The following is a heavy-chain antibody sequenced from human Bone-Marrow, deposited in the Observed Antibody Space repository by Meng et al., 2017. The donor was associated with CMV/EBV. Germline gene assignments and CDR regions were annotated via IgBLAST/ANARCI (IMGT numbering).Heavy chain of an antibody. D-gene: IGHD3-3*01. V-gene: IGHV3-23*01. J-gene: IGHJ4*02. CDR3: ARLDYCSSTSCYRSYYDFWSGYYNDGSFDY. Sequence: ETLSLTCAASGFTFSSYAMSWVRQAPGKGLEWVSAISGSGGSTYYADSVKGRFTISRDNAKNTLYLQMNSLRAEDTAVYYCARLDYCSSTSCYRSYYDFWSGYYNDGSFDYWGQGTLVTVSS. CDR2: ISGSGGST. CDR1: GFTFSSYA.